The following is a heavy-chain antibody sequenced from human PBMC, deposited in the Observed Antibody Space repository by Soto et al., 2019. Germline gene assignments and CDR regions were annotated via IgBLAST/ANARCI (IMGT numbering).Heavy chain of an antibody. CDR1: GGTFGSYA. CDR2: IIPIPGTA. V-gene: IGHV1-69*01. CDR3: ARSQGSSTSLAIYYYYYYGMDV. Sequence: QVQLVQSGAEVKKPGSSVKVSCKASGGTFGSYAISWVRQAPGQGLEWMGGIIPIPGTANYAQKFQGRVTTAADESTSTAYMERSSLRSEDTAVYYCARSQGSSTSLAIYYYYYYGMDVWGQGTTVTVSS. J-gene: IGHJ6*02. D-gene: IGHD2-2*01.